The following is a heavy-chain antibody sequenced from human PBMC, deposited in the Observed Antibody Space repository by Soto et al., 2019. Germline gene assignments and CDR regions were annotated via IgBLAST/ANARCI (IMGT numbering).Heavy chain of an antibody. CDR2: ISYDGSNK. CDR3: AKASAAVNTPFDY. J-gene: IGHJ4*02. D-gene: IGHD6-13*01. Sequence: GALRLSCAASGFTFSSYGMHWVRQAPGKGLEWVAVISYDGSNKYYADSVKGRFTISRDNSKNTLYLQMNSLRAEDTAVYYCAKASAAVNTPFDYWGQGTLVTVSS. CDR1: GFTFSSYG. V-gene: IGHV3-30*18.